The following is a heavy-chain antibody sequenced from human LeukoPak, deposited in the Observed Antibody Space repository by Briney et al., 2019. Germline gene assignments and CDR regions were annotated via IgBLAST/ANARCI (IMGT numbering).Heavy chain of an antibody. CDR2: INHSGST. D-gene: IGHD5-18*01. J-gene: IGHJ4*02. V-gene: IGHV4-34*01. Sequence: PSETLSLTCAVYGGSSSGYYWSWIRQPPGKGLEWIGEINHSGSTNYNPSLKSRVTISVDTSKNQFSLKLSSVTAADTAVYYCARATAMVGIDYWGQGTLVTVSS. CDR1: GGSSSGYY. CDR3: ARATAMVGIDY.